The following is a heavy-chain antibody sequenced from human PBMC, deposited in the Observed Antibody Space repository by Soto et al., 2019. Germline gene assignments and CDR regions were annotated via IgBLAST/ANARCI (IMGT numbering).Heavy chain of an antibody. V-gene: IGHV3-33*01. D-gene: IGHD3-3*01. CDR1: GFTFSSYG. Sequence: GGSLRLSCAASGFTFSSYGMHWVRQAPGKGLEWVAVIWYDGSNKYYADSVKGRFTISRDNSKNTLYLQMNSLRAEDTAVYYCAGGYYDFWSGYSEAPPGLDPWGQGTLVTVSS. CDR2: IWYDGSNK. CDR3: AGGYYDFWSGYSEAPPGLDP. J-gene: IGHJ5*02.